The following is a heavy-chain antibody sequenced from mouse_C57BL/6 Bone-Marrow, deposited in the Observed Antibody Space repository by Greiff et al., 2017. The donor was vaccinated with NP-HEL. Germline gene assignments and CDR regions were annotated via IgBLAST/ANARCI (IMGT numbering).Heavy chain of an antibody. D-gene: IGHD2-5*01. V-gene: IGHV1-81*01. CDR1: GYTFTSYG. CDR3: ARCYSNPWYAMDY. J-gene: IGHJ4*01. Sequence: VKLMESGAELARPGASVKLSCKASGYTFTSYGISWVKQRTGQGLEWIGEIYPRSGNTYYNEKFKGKATLTADKSSSTAYMELRSLTSEDSAVYFCARCYSNPWYAMDYWGQGTSVTVSS. CDR2: IYPRSGNT.